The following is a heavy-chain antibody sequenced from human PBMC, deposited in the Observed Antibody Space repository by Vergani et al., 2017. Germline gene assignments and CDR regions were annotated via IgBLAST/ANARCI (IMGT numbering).Heavy chain of an antibody. CDR3: ARRKMYSSSFTDYYFDY. CDR1: GGSISSGSYY. V-gene: IGHV4-61*02. J-gene: IGHJ4*03. D-gene: IGHD6-13*01. CDR2: IYTSGST. Sequence: QVQLQESGPGLVKPSQTLSLTCTVSGGSISSGSYYWSWIRQPSGKGLEWLGRIYTSGSTNYNPSLKSRVTISVDTSKNQFSLKLSSVTAADTAVYYCARRKMYSSSFTDYYFDYWGQGTMVTVSS.